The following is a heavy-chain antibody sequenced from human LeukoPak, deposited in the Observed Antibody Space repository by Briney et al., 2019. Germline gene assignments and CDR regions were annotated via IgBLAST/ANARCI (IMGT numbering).Heavy chain of an antibody. V-gene: IGHV3-23*01. CDR3: AKVEGVTMIVVVIASFDY. Sequence: GSLRLSCAASGFTFSSFSMSWVRQAPGKGLEWVSAISGSGGSTYYADFVKGRFTISRDNSKNTLYLQMNSLRAEDTAVYYCAKVEGVTMIVVVIASFDYWGQGTLVTVPS. CDR1: GFTFSSFS. CDR2: ISGSGGST. J-gene: IGHJ4*02. D-gene: IGHD3-22*01.